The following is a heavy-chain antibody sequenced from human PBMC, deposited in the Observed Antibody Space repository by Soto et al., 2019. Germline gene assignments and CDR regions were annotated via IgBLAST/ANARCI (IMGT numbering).Heavy chain of an antibody. CDR1: GYSFTSYW. Sequence: GESLKISCKGSGYSFTSYWISWVRQMPGKGLEWMGRIDPSDSYTNYSPSFQGHVTISADKSISTAYLQWSSLKASDTAMYYCATDFGVVIRRYYYGMDVWGQGTTVTVSS. CDR3: ATDFGVVIRRYYYGMDV. J-gene: IGHJ6*02. V-gene: IGHV5-10-1*01. D-gene: IGHD3-3*01. CDR2: IDPSDSYT.